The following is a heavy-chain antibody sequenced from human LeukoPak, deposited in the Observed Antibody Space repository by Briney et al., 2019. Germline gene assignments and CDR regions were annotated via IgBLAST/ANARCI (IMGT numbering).Heavy chain of an antibody. CDR2: NSYGSST. CDR3: ASSTYSGSHWDAFDI. D-gene: IGHD1-26*01. J-gene: IGHJ3*02. Sequence: PGGSLRLSCAASGFTFSSYWMHWVRQAPGKGLVWVSRNSYGSSTSFADSVKGRLTISRDNAKNTLYLQMNSLRAEDTAVYYCASSTYSGSHWDAFDIWGQGTMVTVSS. V-gene: IGHV3-74*01. CDR1: GFTFSSYW.